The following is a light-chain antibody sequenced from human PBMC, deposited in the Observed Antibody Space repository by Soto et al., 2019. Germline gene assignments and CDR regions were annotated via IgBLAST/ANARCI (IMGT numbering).Light chain of an antibody. CDR1: EGTSSY. J-gene: IGKJ4*01. V-gene: IGKV1-9*01. CDR2: TAS. CDR3: LQLKRYPLT. Sequence: IQLTQSPSSLSASVGDRVAITCRASEGTSSYLAWYQEKPGKVPKLLIDTASTLQNGVPSRFSGSGSGTDFTLTISSLQPEDFETYYCLQLKRYPLTYGGGTKV.